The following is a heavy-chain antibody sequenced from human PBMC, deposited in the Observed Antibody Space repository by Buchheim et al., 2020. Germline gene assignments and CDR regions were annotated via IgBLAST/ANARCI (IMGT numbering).Heavy chain of an antibody. J-gene: IGHJ6*02. CDR2: IWFDGSNK. Sequence: QVQLVESGGGVVQPGRSLRLSCAASGFTFSNYAIHWVRQAPGKGLEWVAVIWFDGSNKYYADSVKGRFTISRDNSKNTLYLLMNSLRAGDTAVYYCARGRYGSGQDGMDVWGQGTT. D-gene: IGHD3-10*01. CDR3: ARGRYGSGQDGMDV. CDR1: GFTFSNYA. V-gene: IGHV3-33*01.